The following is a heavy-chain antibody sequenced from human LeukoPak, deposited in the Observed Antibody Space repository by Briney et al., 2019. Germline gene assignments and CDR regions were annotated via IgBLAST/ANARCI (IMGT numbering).Heavy chain of an antibody. V-gene: IGHV3-23*01. CDR3: AKDRRFLEWKDAFDV. D-gene: IGHD3-3*01. CDR2: ISSTGGST. CDR1: GFTFSSYA. Sequence: GSLRLSCAASGFTFSSYAMTWVRQAPGKGLEWVSGISSTGGSTYYTDSVKGRFAISRDNSKNTVYLQMNGLRADDTAVYYCAKDRRFLEWKDAFDVWGQETMVTVSS. J-gene: IGHJ3*01.